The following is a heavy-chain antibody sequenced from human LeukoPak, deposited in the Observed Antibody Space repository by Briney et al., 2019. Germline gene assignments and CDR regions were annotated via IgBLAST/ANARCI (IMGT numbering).Heavy chain of an antibody. CDR3: ARSRFYFDY. Sequence: GGSLRLSCAASGFTFSTYTINWVRQAPGKGLEWVSSISGSSNYIYYADSVKGRFTISRDNAKNSLYLQLNSLRAEDTAVYYCARSRFYFDYWGQGTLVTVSS. J-gene: IGHJ4*02. CDR2: ISGSSNYI. CDR1: GFTFSTYT. V-gene: IGHV3-21*01.